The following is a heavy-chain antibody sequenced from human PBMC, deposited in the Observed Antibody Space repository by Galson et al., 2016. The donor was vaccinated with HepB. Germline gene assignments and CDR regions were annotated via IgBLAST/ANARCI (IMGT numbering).Heavy chain of an antibody. CDR1: GYTFTSYY. CDR2: INPSGGST. Sequence: SCKASGYTFTSYYMHWVRQAPGQGLEWMGKINPSGGSTTYAQKFQGRVTMTRDTSTSTVYMELSSLRSEDAAVYYCARAGISNWFDPWGQGTLVTVSS. J-gene: IGHJ5*02. CDR3: ARAGISNWFDP. V-gene: IGHV1-46*01. D-gene: IGHD6-13*01.